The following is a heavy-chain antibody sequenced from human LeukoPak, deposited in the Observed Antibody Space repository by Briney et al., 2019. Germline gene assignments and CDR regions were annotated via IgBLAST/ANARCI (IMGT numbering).Heavy chain of an antibody. J-gene: IGHJ4*02. CDR1: GFSFSDYY. V-gene: IGHV3-11*04. CDR2: ISSSGTMT. CDR3: ATSGYSGYDPFDY. Sequence: GGSLRLSCAAPGFSFSDYYMSWIRQAPGKGLEWLSYISSSGTMTYYADSVRGRFTIFRDNAKNSLYVQMNSLRAEDTAVYYCATSGYSGYDPFDYWGQGTLVTVSS. D-gene: IGHD5-12*01.